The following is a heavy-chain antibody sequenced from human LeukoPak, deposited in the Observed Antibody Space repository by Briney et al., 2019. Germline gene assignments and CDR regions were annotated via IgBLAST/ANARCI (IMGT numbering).Heavy chain of an antibody. Sequence: PGGSLRLSCAASGFTFSSNGMNWVRQAPGKGLEWVSSISSSSSYIYYADSVKGRFTISRDNAKNSLYLQMNSLRAEDTAVYYCAREDGSWYQGDYWGQGTLVTVSS. D-gene: IGHD6-13*01. V-gene: IGHV3-21*01. CDR2: ISSSSSYI. CDR1: GFTFSSNG. CDR3: AREDGSWYQGDY. J-gene: IGHJ4*02.